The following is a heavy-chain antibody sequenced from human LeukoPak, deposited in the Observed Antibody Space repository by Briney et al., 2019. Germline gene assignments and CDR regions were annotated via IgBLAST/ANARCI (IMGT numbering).Heavy chain of an antibody. CDR2: MNPSSGKT. J-gene: IGHJ4*02. D-gene: IGHD3-22*01. V-gene: IGHV1-8*01. Sequence: GASVKVSCKASGYTFTSYDFNWVRQAAGQGLEWMGWMNPSSGKTGYAQKFQGRVTMTWNSSITTAYMELSSLTSEDTAVYYCARGRSGYPDYWGQGTPVTVSS. CDR1: GYTFTSYD. CDR3: ARGRSGYPDY.